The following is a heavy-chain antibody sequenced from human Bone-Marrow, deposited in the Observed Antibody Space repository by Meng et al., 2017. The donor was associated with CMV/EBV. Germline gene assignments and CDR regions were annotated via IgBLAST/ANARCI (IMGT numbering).Heavy chain of an antibody. D-gene: IGHD5-24*01. CDR3: VKDIGYNYWGNYFDY. V-gene: IGHV3-9*01. CDR1: GFTFGGYA. J-gene: IGHJ4*02. Sequence: SLKISCAASGFTFGGYAMHWVRQAPGRGLEWVSGISWKSDSRGYADSVKGRFIVSRDNAKNSLFLQMNSLRPEDTALYYCVKDIGYNYWGNYFDYWGQGSLVTVSS. CDR2: ISWKSDSR.